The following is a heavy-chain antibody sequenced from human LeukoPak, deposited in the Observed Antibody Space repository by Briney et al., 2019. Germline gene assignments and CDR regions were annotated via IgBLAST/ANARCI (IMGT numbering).Heavy chain of an antibody. D-gene: IGHD3-22*01. CDR2: IIPIFGTA. CDR3: ARDKPQYYYDSSGSFDY. CDR1: GGTFSSYA. J-gene: IGHJ4*02. V-gene: IGHV1-69*13. Sequence: GASVKVSCKASGGTFSSYAISWVRQAPGQVLEWMGGIIPIFGTANYAQKFQGRVTITADESTSTAYMELSSLRSEDTAVYYCARDKPQYYYDSSGSFDYWGQGTLVTVSS.